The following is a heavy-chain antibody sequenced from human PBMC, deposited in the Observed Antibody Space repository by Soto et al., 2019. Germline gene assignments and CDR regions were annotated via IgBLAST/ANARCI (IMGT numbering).Heavy chain of an antibody. CDR2: IYYSVST. D-gene: IGHD2-15*01. Sequence: QVQLQESGPGLVKPSQTLSLTCTVSGGSISSGDYYWSWIRQPPGKGLEWIGYIYYSVSTYYNPSLKSRVTISVDTSKNQFSLKLSSVTAADTAVYYCARARIQGIVADWFDPWGQGTLVTVSS. CDR1: GGSISSGDYY. V-gene: IGHV4-30-4*01. J-gene: IGHJ5*02. CDR3: ARARIQGIVADWFDP.